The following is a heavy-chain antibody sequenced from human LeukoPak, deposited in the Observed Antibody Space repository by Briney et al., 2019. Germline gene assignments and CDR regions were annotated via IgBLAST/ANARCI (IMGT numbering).Heavy chain of an antibody. J-gene: IGHJ3*02. CDR2: IRSKAYGGTT. CDR1: GFTFGDYA. D-gene: IGHD6-6*01. Sequence: GGSLRLSCTASGFTFGDYAMSWVRRAPGKGLGGVGFIRSKAYGGTTEYAASVKGRFTISRDDSKSIAYLQMNSLKTEDTAVYYCTPWQLGAFDIWGQGTMVTVSS. CDR3: TPWQLGAFDI. V-gene: IGHV3-49*04.